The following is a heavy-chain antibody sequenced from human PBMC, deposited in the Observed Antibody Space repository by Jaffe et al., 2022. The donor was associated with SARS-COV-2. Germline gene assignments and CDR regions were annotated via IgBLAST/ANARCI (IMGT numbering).Heavy chain of an antibody. J-gene: IGHJ3*02. D-gene: IGHD6-13*01. CDR1: GFTFSSYS. CDR2: ISSSSSYI. V-gene: IGHV3-21*01. CDR3: ASGIAAAGTVFAFDI. Sequence: EVQLVESGGGLVKPGGSLRLSCAASGFTFSSYSMNWVRQAPGKGLEWVSSISSSSSYIYYADSVKGRFTISRDNAKNSLYLQMNSLRAEDTAVYYCASGIAAAGTVFAFDIWGQGTMVTVSS.